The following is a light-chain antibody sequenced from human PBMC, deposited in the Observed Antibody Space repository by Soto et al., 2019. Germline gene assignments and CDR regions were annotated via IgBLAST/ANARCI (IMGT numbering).Light chain of an antibody. CDR3: QQYGGSPRT. CDR2: GAS. J-gene: IGKJ1*01. Sequence: EIVLTQSPCTLSLSPGERATLSCRASQSVSSSYLAWYQQKPGQAPRLLIYGASSRATGIPDRFSGSGSGPDFTLTISRLEPEDFAVYYCQQYGGSPRTFGQGTKVDIK. CDR1: QSVSSSY. V-gene: IGKV3-20*01.